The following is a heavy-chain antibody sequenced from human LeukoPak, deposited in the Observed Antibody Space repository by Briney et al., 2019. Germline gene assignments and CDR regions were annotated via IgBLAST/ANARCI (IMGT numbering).Heavy chain of an antibody. CDR3: ERGQGEYYYGSRSNQFDY. CDR1: GGSIRSSSYY. CDR2: IYYSGST. D-gene: IGHD3-10*01. J-gene: IGHJ4*02. Sequence: SETLSLTCTVSGGSIRSSSYYWSWIRQPPGKGLEGIGTIYYSGSTSYNPSLKSRVTISVDTSNNQFSLKLSSVTAADTAVYYCERGQGEYYYGSRSNQFDYWGQGTLVTVSS. V-gene: IGHV4-39*01.